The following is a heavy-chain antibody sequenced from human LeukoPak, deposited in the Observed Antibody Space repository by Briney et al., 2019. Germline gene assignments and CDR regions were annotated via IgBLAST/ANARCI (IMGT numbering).Heavy chain of an antibody. CDR3: ARVALAATGAYDI. CDR1: GFTFTIYW. Sequence: GGSVRLSCAASGFTFTIYWMSWVRPAPGKGLEWGASIKEDGSYKNYVDSVKGRFTTSRDNAKNSLYLQTSSLRAEDTAVYYCARVALAATGAYDIWGLGTMVTVSS. J-gene: IGHJ3*02. CDR2: IKEDGSYK. V-gene: IGHV3-7*04. D-gene: IGHD6-19*01.